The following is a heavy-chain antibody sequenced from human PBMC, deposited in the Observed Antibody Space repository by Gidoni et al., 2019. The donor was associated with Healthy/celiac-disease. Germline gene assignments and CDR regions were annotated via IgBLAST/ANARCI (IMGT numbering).Heavy chain of an antibody. Sequence: QVQLQESGPGLVKPSETLSLTCTVSGGSISSYYWSWIRQPPGKGLEWIGYIYYSGSTNYNPSLKSRVTISVDTSKNQFSLKLSSVTAADTAVYYCASYEGYFDYWGQGTLVTVSS. J-gene: IGHJ4*02. V-gene: IGHV4-59*08. CDR1: GGSISSYY. CDR3: ASYEGYFDY. CDR2: IYYSGST. D-gene: IGHD3-3*01.